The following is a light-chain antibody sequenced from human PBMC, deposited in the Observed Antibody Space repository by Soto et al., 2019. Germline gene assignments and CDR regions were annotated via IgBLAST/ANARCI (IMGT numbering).Light chain of an antibody. Sequence: DIQMTQSPSTLSASVGDRVTITCRASQTISSWLAWYQQLPGKAPKLLIYDAYTLETGVPSRFSGSGSGTDFTLTISSLQADDFATYYCQQYDSYSWTFSQGTKVEV. J-gene: IGKJ1*01. CDR3: QQYDSYSWT. V-gene: IGKV1-5*01. CDR2: DAY. CDR1: QTISSW.